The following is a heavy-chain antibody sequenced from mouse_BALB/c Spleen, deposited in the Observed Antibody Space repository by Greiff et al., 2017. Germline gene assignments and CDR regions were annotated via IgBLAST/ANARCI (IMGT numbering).Heavy chain of an antibody. Sequence: EAGGGLVQPNGSLKLSCAASGFTFNPYAMNWVRQAPGKGLEGVARIRSKSNNYATYYADSVKDRFTISRDDSQSMLYLQINNLKTEDTTMYYCVRRGMDYWGQGTSVTVSS. CDR3: VRRGMDY. V-gene: IGHV10-1*02. CDR1: GFTFNPYA. J-gene: IGHJ4*01. CDR2: IRSKSNNYAT.